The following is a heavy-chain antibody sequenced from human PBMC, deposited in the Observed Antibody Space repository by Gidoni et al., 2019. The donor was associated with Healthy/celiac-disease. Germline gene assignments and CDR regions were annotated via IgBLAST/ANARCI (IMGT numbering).Heavy chain of an antibody. CDR1: GFTFSSYS. CDR2: ISSSSSTI. CDR3: ARVLRFLEWLSSYYYYYGMDV. D-gene: IGHD3-3*01. V-gene: IGHV3-48*01. J-gene: IGHJ6*02. Sequence: EVQLVESGGGLVQPGGSLSLSCAASGFTFSSYSMNWVRQAPGKGLEWVSYISSSSSTIYYADSVKGRFTISRDNAKNSLYLQMNSLRAEDTAVYYCARVLRFLEWLSSYYYYYGMDVWGQGTTVTVSS.